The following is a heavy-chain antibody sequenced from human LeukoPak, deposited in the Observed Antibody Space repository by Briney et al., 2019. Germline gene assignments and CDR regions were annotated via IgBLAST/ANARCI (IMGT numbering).Heavy chain of an antibody. V-gene: IGHV4-39*01. CDR1: GDTISNCGYY. D-gene: IGHD6-13*01. CDR2: INHSGTT. CDR3: ARKKLVVRGYFDF. Sequence: SGTLSLTCTVSGDTISNCGYYWDWIRQSPGKGLEWFGSINHSGTTYYEPSINSPVTISVAASNNQFSLKLSSVTATDTSIYYCARKKLVVRGYFDFWGRGIPVTVSS. J-gene: IGHJ4*02.